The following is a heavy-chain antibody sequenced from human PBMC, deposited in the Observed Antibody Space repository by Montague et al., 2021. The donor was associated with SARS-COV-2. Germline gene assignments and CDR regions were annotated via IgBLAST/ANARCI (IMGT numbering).Heavy chain of an antibody. CDR1: GFSLDTSGAG. CDR2: IYWNNGK. CDR3: AHREVDNNGYSWFDP. D-gene: IGHD5-18*01. V-gene: IGHV2-5*01. J-gene: IGHJ5*02. Sequence: PALVKPTQTLTLICSFSGFSLDTSGAGVAWIRQPPGKALEWLATIYWNNGKHYNSSLNSRLSISKDTSKNQAVLIMTDVDPADTATYFCAHREVDNNGYSWFDPWGQGTLVTVSS.